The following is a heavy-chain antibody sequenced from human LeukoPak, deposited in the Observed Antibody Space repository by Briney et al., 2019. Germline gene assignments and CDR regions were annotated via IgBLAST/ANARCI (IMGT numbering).Heavy chain of an antibody. CDR1: GYTFTNYH. Sequence: GASVKVSCKASGYTFTNYHMHWVRQAPGQGLEWMGGIIPIFGTANYAQKFQGRVTITADESTSTAYMELSSLRSEDTAVYYCARLRSGYYFDYWGQGTLVTVSS. D-gene: IGHD3-16*01. V-gene: IGHV1-69*13. CDR2: IIPIFGTA. CDR3: ARLRSGYYFDY. J-gene: IGHJ4*02.